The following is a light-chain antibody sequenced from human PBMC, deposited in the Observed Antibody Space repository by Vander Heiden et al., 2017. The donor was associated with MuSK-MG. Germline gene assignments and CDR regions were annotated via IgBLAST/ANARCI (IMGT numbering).Light chain of an antibody. Sequence: DVVMTQSPLSLPVTPGKPAPFSCRSHQSLLHSNVYNYLDWYPQKPVQAPKLLIYWGSNLATGVPDRFSGTGSGTDFTLKISSVEAEDIGVYYCSESSRSPSTFGQGSKVDIQ. CDR3: SESSRSPST. J-gene: IGKJ2*01. V-gene: IGKV2-28*01. CDR1: QSLLHSNVYNY. CDR2: WGS.